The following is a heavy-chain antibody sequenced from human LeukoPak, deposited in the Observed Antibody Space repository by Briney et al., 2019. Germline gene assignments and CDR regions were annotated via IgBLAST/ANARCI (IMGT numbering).Heavy chain of an antibody. Sequence: ASVKVSCKASGYRFTDYYVHWVRQAPGQGLEWMGWVNPNNGGTTFAQKFHGRVTMTRDTSITTAYMELSRLTSDDTAVYYCARELGFCSSTSCPLYPFWGQGTLVTVSS. CDR2: VNPNNGGT. D-gene: IGHD2-2*01. CDR3: ARELGFCSSTSCPLYPF. V-gene: IGHV1-2*02. J-gene: IGHJ4*02. CDR1: GYRFTDYY.